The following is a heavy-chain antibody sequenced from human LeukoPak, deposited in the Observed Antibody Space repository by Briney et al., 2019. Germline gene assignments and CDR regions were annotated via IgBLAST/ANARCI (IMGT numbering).Heavy chain of an antibody. J-gene: IGHJ4*02. CDR1: GYTFTSYW. CDR2: IYPGDSDT. CDR3: ARASIVGASLNY. V-gene: IGHV5-51*01. Sequence: ASVKVSCKASGYTFTSYWIGWVRQMPGKGLEWMGIIYPGDSDTRYSPSFQGQVTISADKSISTAYLQWSSLKASDTAMYYCARASIVGASLNYWGQGTLVTVSP. D-gene: IGHD1-26*01.